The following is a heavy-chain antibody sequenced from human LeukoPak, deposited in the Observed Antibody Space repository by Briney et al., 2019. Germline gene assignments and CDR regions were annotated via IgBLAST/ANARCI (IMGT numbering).Heavy chain of an antibody. CDR2: ISSSSSYI. V-gene: IGHV3-21*01. D-gene: IGHD2-15*01. CDR3: ARVALGGYCSGGSCYLDNYYYYGMDV. J-gene: IGHJ6*02. Sequence: PGGSLRLSCAASGFTFSSYSMNWVRQAPGKGLEWVSSISSSSSYIYCADSVKGRFTISRDNAKNSLYLQMNSLRAEDTAVYYCARVALGGYCSGGSCYLDNYYYYGMDVWGQGTTVTVSS. CDR1: GFTFSSYS.